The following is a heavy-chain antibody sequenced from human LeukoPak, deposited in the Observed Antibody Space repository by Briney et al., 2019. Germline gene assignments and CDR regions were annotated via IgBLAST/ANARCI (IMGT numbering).Heavy chain of an antibody. CDR3: TTDHSSQASQRYFDY. CDR2: ISYDGSNK. V-gene: IGHV3-30-3*01. J-gene: IGHJ4*02. CDR1: GFTFSSYA. D-gene: IGHD1-1*01. Sequence: GRSLRLSCAASGFTFSSYAMHWVRQAPGKGLEWVAVISYDGSNKYYADSVKGRFTISRDNSKNTLYLQMNSLRAEDTAVYYCTTDHSSQASQRYFDYWGQGTLVTVSS.